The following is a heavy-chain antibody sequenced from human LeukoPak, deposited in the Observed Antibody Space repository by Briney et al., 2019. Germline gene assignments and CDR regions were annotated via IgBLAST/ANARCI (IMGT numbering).Heavy chain of an antibody. CDR1: GFTFSSYG. Sequence: PGGSLRLSCAASGFTFSSYGMHWVRQAPGKGLEWVAVISYDGSNKYYADSVKGRFTISRDNSKNTLYLQMNSLRAEDTAVYYCAKDYFGRLSDGMDVWGQGTTVTVSS. J-gene: IGHJ6*02. D-gene: IGHD3-10*01. CDR2: ISYDGSNK. V-gene: IGHV3-30*18. CDR3: AKDYFGRLSDGMDV.